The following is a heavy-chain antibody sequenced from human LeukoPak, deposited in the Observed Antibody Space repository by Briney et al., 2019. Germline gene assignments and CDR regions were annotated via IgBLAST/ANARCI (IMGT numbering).Heavy chain of an antibody. D-gene: IGHD3-9*01. CDR1: GYSFTSYW. J-gene: IGHJ4*02. CDR2: IYPGDSDT. V-gene: IGHV5-51*01. Sequence: GESLRISCKGSGYSFTSYWIGWVRQMPGKGLEWMGIIYPGDSDTRYSPSFQGQVTISADKSISTAYLQWSSLKASDTAMYYCARGLGDYDILTGYTYYFDYWGQGTLVTVSS. CDR3: ARGLGDYDILTGYTYYFDY.